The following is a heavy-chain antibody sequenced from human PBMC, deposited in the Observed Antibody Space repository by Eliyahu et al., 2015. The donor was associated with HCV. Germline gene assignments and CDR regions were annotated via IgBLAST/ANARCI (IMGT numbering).Heavy chain of an antibody. CDR1: GFXFSXYS. Sequence: EVXLXESVGGLVQPGGCLRLXCAAXGFXFSXYSXTWVRQAXGKGLEXVSYISSSSSTIYYADSVKGRFTISRDNAKNSLYLQMNSLRAEDTAVYYCARDQWSTIFGVVTHKYYFDYWGQGTLVTVSS. CDR3: ARDQWSTIFGVVTHKYYFDY. J-gene: IGHJ4*02. CDR2: ISSSSSTI. D-gene: IGHD3-3*01. V-gene: IGHV3-48*01.